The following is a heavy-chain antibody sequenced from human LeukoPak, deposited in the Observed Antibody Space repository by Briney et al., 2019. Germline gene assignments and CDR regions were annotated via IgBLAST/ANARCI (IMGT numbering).Heavy chain of an antibody. D-gene: IGHD1-7*01. Sequence: PGGSLRLSCAVSGFTVSDSYMSWVRQAPGKGLEWVSVIYSGSNTYYADSVKGRFTISRHNSKNTLYLQMNSLRAEDTAVYYCAREEDNWNSDWGQGTLVTVSS. CDR2: IYSGSNT. CDR1: GFTVSDSY. J-gene: IGHJ1*01. V-gene: IGHV3-53*04. CDR3: AREEDNWNSD.